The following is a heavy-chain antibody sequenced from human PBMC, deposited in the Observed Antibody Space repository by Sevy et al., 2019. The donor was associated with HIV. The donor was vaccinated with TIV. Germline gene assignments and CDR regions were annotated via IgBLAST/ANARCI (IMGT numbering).Heavy chain of an antibody. J-gene: IGHJ4*02. CDR1: GFTFSSYS. CDR3: ARLESCSSTSCYTGGYDY. V-gene: IGHV3-21*01. Sequence: GGSLRLSCAASGFTFSSYSMNWVRQAPGKGLEWVSSISSSSSYIYYADSVKGRFTISTDNAKNSLYLQMNSLRAEDTAVYCCARLESCSSTSCYTGGYDYWGQGTLVTVSS. CDR2: ISSSSSYI. D-gene: IGHD2-2*02.